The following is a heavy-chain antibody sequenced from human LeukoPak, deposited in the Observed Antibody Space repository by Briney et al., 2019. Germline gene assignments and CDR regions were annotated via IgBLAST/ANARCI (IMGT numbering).Heavy chain of an antibody. CDR3: AKTGGGYYDSSGYFDY. CDR2: ISWNSGSI. D-gene: IGHD3-22*01. V-gene: IGHV3-9*01. CDR1: GFTFYDYA. J-gene: IGHJ4*02. Sequence: PGGSLRLSCAASGFTFYDYAMHWVRHAPGKGLEWVSGISWNSGSIDYADSVKGRFTISRDTAKNSLYLQMNSLRAEDTALYYCAKTGGGYYDSSGYFDYWGQGTLVTVSS.